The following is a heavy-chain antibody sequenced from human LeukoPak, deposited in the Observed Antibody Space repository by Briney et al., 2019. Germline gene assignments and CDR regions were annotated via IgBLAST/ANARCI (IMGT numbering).Heavy chain of an antibody. D-gene: IGHD3-3*01. Sequence: SETLSLTCTVSGDSISSYYWSWIRQSAGKGLEWIGRIYTSGYTDYNPSLKSRVTMSVDTSKNQFSLKLGSVTAADTAVYYCARLHDFWSQGGFDPWGQGSLVTVSS. V-gene: IGHV4-4*07. CDR2: IYTSGYT. CDR3: ARLHDFWSQGGFDP. CDR1: GDSISSYY. J-gene: IGHJ5*02.